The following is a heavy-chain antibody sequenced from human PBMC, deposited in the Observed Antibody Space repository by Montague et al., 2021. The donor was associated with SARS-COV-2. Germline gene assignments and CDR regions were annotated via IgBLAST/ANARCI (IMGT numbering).Heavy chain of an antibody. CDR3: AHRGMIRGLIFDY. D-gene: IGHD3-10*01. V-gene: IGHV2-5*01. Sequence: VKPTQTLTLTCTFSGFSLRSDDEGVAWIRQSPGQALEWLAGIYWNGDKRYSPSLQRRLTITRDTSENQVVLTMTNMDPVDTATYYCAHRGMIRGLIFDYWGQGTLVTVSS. CDR2: IYWNGDK. J-gene: IGHJ4*02. CDR1: GFSLRSDDEG.